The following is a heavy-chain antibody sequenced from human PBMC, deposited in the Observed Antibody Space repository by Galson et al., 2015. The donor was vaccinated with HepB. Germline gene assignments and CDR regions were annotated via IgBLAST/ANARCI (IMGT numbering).Heavy chain of an antibody. CDR2: ISGSGGST. CDR1: GFTFSSYA. V-gene: IGHV3-23*01. D-gene: IGHD6-19*01. CDR3: AKDRLEVATVPIPVNS. J-gene: IGHJ4*02. Sequence: SLRLSCAASGFTFSSYAMSWVRQAPGKGLEWVSAISGSGGSTYYADSVKGRFTISRDNSKNTLYLQMNSLRAEDTAVYYCAKDRLEVATVPIPVNSWGQGTLVTVSS.